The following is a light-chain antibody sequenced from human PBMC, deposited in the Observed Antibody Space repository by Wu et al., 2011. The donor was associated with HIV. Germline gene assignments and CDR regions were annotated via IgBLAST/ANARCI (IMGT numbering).Light chain of an antibody. CDR3: QQYGSSPYT. Sequence: EIVLTQSPETLSLSPGERATLSCRASQSVRSDYLAWYQQKPGQAPRLLIYGVSSRATGIPDRFSGSGSGTDFTLTISRLEPEDFAVYYCQQYGSSPYTFGQGTKLEIK. J-gene: IGKJ2*01. CDR2: GVS. CDR1: QSVRSDY. V-gene: IGKV3-20*01.